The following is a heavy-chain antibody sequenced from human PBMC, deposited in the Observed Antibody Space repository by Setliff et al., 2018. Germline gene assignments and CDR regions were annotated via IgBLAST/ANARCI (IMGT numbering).Heavy chain of an antibody. J-gene: IGHJ4*02. D-gene: IGHD3-3*01. CDR3: AKDVAITIFGVVTSSPH. CDR1: GFTFSNYA. CDR2: ISNSGGGT. Sequence: GASVKVSCAASGFTFSNYAMSWVRQAPGKGLEWVSAISNSGGGTYYADSVKGRFTISRDNSKNTLFLQMNSLRAEDTAVYYCAKDVAITIFGVVTSSPHWGQGTLVTVSS. V-gene: IGHV3-23*01.